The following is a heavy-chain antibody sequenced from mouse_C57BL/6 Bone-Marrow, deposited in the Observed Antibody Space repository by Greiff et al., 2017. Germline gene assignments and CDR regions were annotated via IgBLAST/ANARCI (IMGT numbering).Heavy chain of an antibody. Sequence: QVQLQQSGAELMKPGASVKLSCKATGYTFTGYWIEWVKQRPGHGLEWIGEILTGSGSTNYNEKFKCKATFTADTSSNTAYMQLSSLTTEDSAIYDCARGNYDGGWYVDVWGTGTTVTVSS. J-gene: IGHJ1*03. CDR2: ILTGSGST. CDR3: ARGNYDGGWYVDV. CDR1: GYTFTGYW. D-gene: IGHD1-2*01. V-gene: IGHV1-9*01.